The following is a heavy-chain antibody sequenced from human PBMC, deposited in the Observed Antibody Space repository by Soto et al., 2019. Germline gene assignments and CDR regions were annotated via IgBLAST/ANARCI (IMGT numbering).Heavy chain of an antibody. V-gene: IGHV4-39*01. CDR2: IYYSGST. CDR1: GGSISSSSYY. D-gene: IGHD3-22*01. J-gene: IGHJ4*02. CDR3: ARTQYYYGSSGYTAAYYFDY. Sequence: SETLSLTCTVSGGSISSSSYYWGWIRQPPGKGLEWIGSIYYSGSTYYNPSLKSRVTISVDTSKNQFSLKLSSVTAADTAVYYCARTQYYYGSSGYTAAYYFDYWGQGTLVTVSS.